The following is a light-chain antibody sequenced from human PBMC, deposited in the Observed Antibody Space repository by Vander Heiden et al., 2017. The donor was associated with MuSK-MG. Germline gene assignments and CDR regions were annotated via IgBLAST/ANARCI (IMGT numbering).Light chain of an antibody. CDR2: WAS. CDR3: QQYYSTLTWT. Sequence: DIVMTQSPDSLAVSLGERATINCKSSQSVLYSSNNKNYLAWYQQKPGQPPKLLIYWASTRESGVPDRFSGSGSGTDFTLTISSRQAEDVAVYYCQQYYSTLTWTFGQGTRVEMK. CDR1: QSVLYSSNNKNY. J-gene: IGKJ1*01. V-gene: IGKV4-1*01.